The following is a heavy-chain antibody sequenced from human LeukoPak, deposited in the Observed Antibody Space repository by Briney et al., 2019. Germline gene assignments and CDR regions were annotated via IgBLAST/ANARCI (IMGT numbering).Heavy chain of an antibody. Sequence: GGSLRLSCAASGFTFRSYAMSWVRQAPGKGLEWVSAISGSGGSTYYADSVKGRFTISRDNSKNTLYLQMNSLRAEDTAVYYCAKVMNYDFWRTNWFDPWGQGTLVTVSS. CDR1: GFTFRSYA. J-gene: IGHJ5*02. CDR2: ISGSGGST. V-gene: IGHV3-23*01. D-gene: IGHD3-3*01. CDR3: AKVMNYDFWRTNWFDP.